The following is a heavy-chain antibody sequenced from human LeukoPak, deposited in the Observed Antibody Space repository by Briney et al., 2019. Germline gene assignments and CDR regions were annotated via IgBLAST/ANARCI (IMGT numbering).Heavy chain of an antibody. V-gene: IGHV1-8*01. D-gene: IGHD1-7*01. J-gene: IGHJ6*03. Sequence: ASVKVSCKASGYTFISYDINWVRQASGQGLEWIGWMNPNNGRTGYAQKFQGRVTMTRNSSISTVYMELNTLRSEDTAVYYCARGSWITGTTSYYYHMDVWGKGTTVTVSS. CDR2: MNPNNGRT. CDR1: GYTFISYD. CDR3: ARGSWITGTTSYYYHMDV.